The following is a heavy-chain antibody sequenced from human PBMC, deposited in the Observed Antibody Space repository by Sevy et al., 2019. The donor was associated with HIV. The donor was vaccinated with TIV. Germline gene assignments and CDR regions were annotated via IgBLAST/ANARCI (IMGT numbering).Heavy chain of an antibody. CDR1: GFTFSNYA. D-gene: IGHD6-13*01. CDR2: ITDSEKT. CDR3: ALGRQQWPTDF. Sequence: GESLKISCAASGFTFSNYAMAWVRQPPGKRLEWVSTITDSEKTYYTESVKGRFSISRDISKNTLFLQMNSLRTEDTAVYCCALGRQQWPTDFWGQGTLVTVSS. J-gene: IGHJ4*02. V-gene: IGHV3-23*01.